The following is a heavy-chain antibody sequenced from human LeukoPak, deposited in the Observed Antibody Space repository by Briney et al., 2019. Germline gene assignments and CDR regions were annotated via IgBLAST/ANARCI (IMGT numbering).Heavy chain of an antibody. V-gene: IGHV3-23*01. Sequence: HPGGSLRLSCAASGFTFSNYGMSWVRQAPGKGLEWVSTISGSGGSTYYADSVKGRFTISRDNSKNTLYLQMNSLRAEDTAIYYCAKDRTVGASYWYFDLWGRGTLVTVSS. CDR3: AKDRTVGASYWYFDL. J-gene: IGHJ2*01. CDR2: ISGSGGST. D-gene: IGHD1-26*01. CDR1: GFTFSNYG.